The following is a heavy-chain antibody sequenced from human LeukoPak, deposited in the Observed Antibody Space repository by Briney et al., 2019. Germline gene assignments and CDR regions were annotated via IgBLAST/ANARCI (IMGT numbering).Heavy chain of an antibody. V-gene: IGHV4-39*01. CDR2: IYYSGST. Sequence: SETLSLTCTVSGGSISSSSYYWGWIRQPPGKGLEWIGSIYYSGSTYYNPSLKSRVTISVDTSKNQFSLKLSSVTAADTAVYYCVRHHGGKGAYYYYYGMDVWGQGTTVTVSS. CDR3: VRHHGGKGAYYYYYGMDV. CDR1: GGSISSSSYY. J-gene: IGHJ6*02. D-gene: IGHD4-23*01.